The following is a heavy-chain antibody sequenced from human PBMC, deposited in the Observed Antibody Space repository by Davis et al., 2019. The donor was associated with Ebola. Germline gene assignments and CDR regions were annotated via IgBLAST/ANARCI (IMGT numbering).Heavy chain of an antibody. CDR2: IYPGDSDT. CDR3: ARLLVPYGMDV. CDR1: GYSLTSYW. J-gene: IGHJ6*02. V-gene: IGHV5-51*01. Sequence: SRKGSGYSLTSYWIRWLRQLPAKDLDWMGIIYPGDSDTRYSPSFQGQVTIPADKSISTAYLQWSSLKASDTAMYYCARLLVPYGMDVWGQGTTVTVAS. D-gene: IGHD2-8*02.